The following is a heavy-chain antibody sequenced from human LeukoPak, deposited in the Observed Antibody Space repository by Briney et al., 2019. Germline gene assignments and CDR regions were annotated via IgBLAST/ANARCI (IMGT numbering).Heavy chain of an antibody. CDR3: ARDLVTVTKGFDI. Sequence: PSQTLSLTCAVSGDSISSGDYSWSWIRQPSGKGLEWIGYIFHSGSSYYNPSLKSRVTISVDKSKNQFSLRLTSVTAADTAVYYCARDLVTVTKGFDIWGLGTMVSVSS. CDR1: GDSISSGDYS. CDR2: IFHSGSS. V-gene: IGHV4-30-2*01. J-gene: IGHJ3*02. D-gene: IGHD4-17*01.